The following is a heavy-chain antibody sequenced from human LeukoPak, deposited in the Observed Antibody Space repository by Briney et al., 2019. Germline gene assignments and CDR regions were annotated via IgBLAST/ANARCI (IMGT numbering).Heavy chain of an antibody. CDR2: INQDASEK. J-gene: IGHJ3*02. CDR3: ARLGNTLAAFDI. D-gene: IGHD3-16*01. CDR1: GFTFNSYW. V-gene: IGHV3-7*03. Sequence: GGSLRLSCAASGFTFNSYWMNWVRQAPGKGLEWVANINQDASEKYYVDSVKGRFTISRDNGKKSLYLQMNSMRTEDTALYYCARLGNTLAAFDIWGQGTMVTVSS.